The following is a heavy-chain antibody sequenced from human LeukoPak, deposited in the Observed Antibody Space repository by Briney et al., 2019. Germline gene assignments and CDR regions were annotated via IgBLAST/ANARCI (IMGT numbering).Heavy chain of an antibody. CDR2: IYHSGST. CDR1: GGSISSSHW. J-gene: IGHJ4*02. Sequence: SETLSLTCAVSGGSISSSHWWIWVRQPPGKGLGWIGEIYHSGSTTYNPSLKSRVTISVDKSKNQFSLKMNSVTAADTAVYYCARLEIAAVGGYFDYWGQGTLVTVSS. CDR3: ARLEIAAVGGYFDY. V-gene: IGHV4-4*02. D-gene: IGHD2-21*01.